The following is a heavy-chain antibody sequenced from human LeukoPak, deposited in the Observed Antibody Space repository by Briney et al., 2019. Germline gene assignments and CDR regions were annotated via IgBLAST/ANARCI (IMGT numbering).Heavy chain of an antibody. CDR3: ASDCSGGSCYSDGMDV. J-gene: IGHJ6*02. D-gene: IGHD2-15*01. CDR2: INHSGST. CDR1: GGSFSGYY. Sequence: SETLSLTCAVYGGSFSGYYWSWIRQPPGKGLEWIGEINHSGSTNYNPSLKSRVTISVDTSKNQFPLKLSSVTAADTAVYYCASDCSGGSCYSDGMDVWGQGTSVTVSS. V-gene: IGHV4-34*01.